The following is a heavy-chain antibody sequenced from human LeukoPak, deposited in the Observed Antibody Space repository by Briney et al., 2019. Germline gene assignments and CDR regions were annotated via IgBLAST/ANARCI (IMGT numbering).Heavy chain of an antibody. Sequence: GGSLRLSCAASGFTFSSYAMHWVRQAPGKGLEWVAVISYDGSNKYYADSVKGRFTISRDNSKNTLYLQMNSLRAEDTAVYYCARGVGSYGHFDYWGQGTLVTVSS. J-gene: IGHJ4*02. CDR3: ARGVGSYGHFDY. CDR1: GFTFSSYA. D-gene: IGHD5-18*01. CDR2: ISYDGSNK. V-gene: IGHV3-30*04.